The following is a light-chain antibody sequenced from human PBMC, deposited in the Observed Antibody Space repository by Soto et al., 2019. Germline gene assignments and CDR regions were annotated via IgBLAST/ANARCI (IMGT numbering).Light chain of an antibody. V-gene: IGKV1-39*01. J-gene: IGKJ3*01. CDR1: QNVDNY. Sequence: DIEMTQSPSPLSASVGDPVTLTCRASQNVDNYLQWYQQKPGKGPSLLIYAASTLRSGVPSRFSGSGSGTDFTLTISSLPPEEFATYYWQQFLRPPLTFGPGTKVDIK. CDR3: QQFLRPPLT. CDR2: AAS.